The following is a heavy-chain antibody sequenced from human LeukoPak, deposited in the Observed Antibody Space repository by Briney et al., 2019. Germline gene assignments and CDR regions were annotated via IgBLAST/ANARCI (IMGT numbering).Heavy chain of an antibody. D-gene: IGHD2-15*01. V-gene: IGHV1-2*02. Sequence: GASVKVSCKASGYIFTDYYMHWVRQAPGQGLEWMGWINPNNDDTKYAQKFQGRVTMTSDTSISTAYMDLSNLRSDDAAVYYCARVGGGLVYYFDYWGQGTLVTVSS. J-gene: IGHJ4*02. CDR3: ARVGGGLVYYFDY. CDR2: INPNNDDT. CDR1: GYIFTDYY.